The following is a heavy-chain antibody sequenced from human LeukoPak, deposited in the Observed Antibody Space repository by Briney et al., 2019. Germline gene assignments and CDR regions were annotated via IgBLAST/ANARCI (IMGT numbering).Heavy chain of an antibody. J-gene: IGHJ6*03. Sequence: PGGSLRLSCAASGFALRRYYMSAVRPAPGKGLAWVSVIYSGGTTYYAVSVMGRFTSSRDDSKNIVFLQMDSLRDEDTAVYYCARLTGYYCMDFWGKGTTVTVSS. D-gene: IGHD4/OR15-4a*01. CDR2: IYSGGTT. CDR1: GFALRRYY. CDR3: ARLTGYYCMDF. V-gene: IGHV3-53*01.